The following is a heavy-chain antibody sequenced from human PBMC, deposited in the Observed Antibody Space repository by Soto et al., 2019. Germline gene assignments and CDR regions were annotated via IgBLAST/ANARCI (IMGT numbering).Heavy chain of an antibody. Sequence: QVQLVESGGGVVQPGRSLRLSCAASGFTFNNYGMHWVRQAPGKGLEWVAVITNDGSDKYYAVSVKGRLTISSDNSKNTVYLQMNSLIAEDTGVYYCAKDQGIAASHGIDWGQGTMVTVSS. CDR2: ITNDGSDK. CDR3: AKDQGIAASHGID. CDR1: GFTFNNYG. V-gene: IGHV3-30*18. D-gene: IGHD6-13*01. J-gene: IGHJ3*01.